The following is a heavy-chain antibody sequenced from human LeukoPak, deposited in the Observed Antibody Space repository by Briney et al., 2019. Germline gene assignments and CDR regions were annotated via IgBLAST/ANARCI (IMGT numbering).Heavy chain of an antibody. CDR2: IYTSGST. CDR3: ASSVRTYYDSSGYFGY. CDR1: GGSISSYY. J-gene: IGHJ4*02. Sequence: PSETLSLTCTVSGGSISSYYWSWIRQPAGKGLEWIGRIYTSGSTNYNPSLKSRVTMSVDTSKNQFSLKLSSVTAADTAVYYCASSVRTYYDSSGYFGYWGQGTLVTVSS. D-gene: IGHD3-22*01. V-gene: IGHV4-4*07.